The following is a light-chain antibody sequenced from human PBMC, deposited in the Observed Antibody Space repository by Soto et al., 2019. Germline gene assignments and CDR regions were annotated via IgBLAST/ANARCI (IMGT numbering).Light chain of an antibody. Sequence: DIQMTQSPSTLSASVGDRVTITCRASQSISSWLAWYQQKPGKAPKLLIYDASSLESGVPSTFSGSGSGTEFTLTISSLQPDDVATDYCQQYNSYSAWTFGQGTKVEIK. V-gene: IGKV1-5*01. J-gene: IGKJ1*01. CDR3: QQYNSYSAWT. CDR1: QSISSW. CDR2: DAS.